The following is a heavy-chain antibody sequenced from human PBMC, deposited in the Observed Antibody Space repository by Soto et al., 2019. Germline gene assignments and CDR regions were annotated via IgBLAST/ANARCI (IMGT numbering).Heavy chain of an antibody. CDR3: ASRPYYYGSSGQGGAFVI. J-gene: IGHJ3*02. D-gene: IGHD3-22*01. CDR2: IIPIFGTA. CDR1: GGTFSSYA. V-gene: IGHV1-69*13. Sequence: SSVKVSCPASGGTFSSYAISWVRQASGRGLEWMGGIIPIFGTAHYAQKFQGRVTITADESTSTAYMELSSLRSEDTAVYYCASRPYYYGSSGQGGAFVIWGQGTMDTVSS.